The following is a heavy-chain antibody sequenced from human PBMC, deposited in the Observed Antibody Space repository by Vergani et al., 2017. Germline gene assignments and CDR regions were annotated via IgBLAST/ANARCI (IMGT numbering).Heavy chain of an antibody. V-gene: IGHV1-46*03. CDR1: GYTFTNYY. Sequence: QVLLVQSGAEVKKPGASVRASCKTSGYTFTNYYIYWVRQAPGQGLEWMGIINPSGGSTTYAQQFQGRLTMTRDTSTSTVYMDLSNLRSEDTAVYYCARPHGDILPPDPRRLDYWGQGTLVTVSS. J-gene: IGHJ4*02. CDR3: ARPHGDILPPDPRRLDY. CDR2: INPSGGST.